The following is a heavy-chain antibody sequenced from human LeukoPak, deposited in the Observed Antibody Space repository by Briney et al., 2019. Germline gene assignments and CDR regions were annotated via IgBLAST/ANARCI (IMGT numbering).Heavy chain of an antibody. Sequence: GGSLRLSCAASGFTFSSYEMNWVRQAPGKGLEWVSYISSSGSTIYYADSVKGRFTISRDNAKNSLYLQMNSLRAEDTAVYYCAREGAAAGSPAGRYFDNWGQGTLVTVSS. CDR3: AREGAAAGSPAGRYFDN. D-gene: IGHD6-13*01. CDR2: ISSSGSTI. V-gene: IGHV3-48*03. CDR1: GFTFSSYE. J-gene: IGHJ4*02.